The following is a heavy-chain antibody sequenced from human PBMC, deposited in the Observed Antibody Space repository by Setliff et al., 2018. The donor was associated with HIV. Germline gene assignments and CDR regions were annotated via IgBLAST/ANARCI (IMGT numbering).Heavy chain of an antibody. CDR3: ARGRGRYYDSRSYLDY. V-gene: IGHV1-24*01. CDR2: FDPEDGNT. D-gene: IGHD3-22*01. CDR1: GYTLTELS. Sequence: ASVKVSCKVSGYTLTELSRHWVRQAPGKGLEWMGGFDPEDGNTIYAQKFQGRVTISRNTSISTAYMELSGLRSEDTAVYYCARGRGRYYDSRSYLDYWGQGTLVTVSS. J-gene: IGHJ4*02.